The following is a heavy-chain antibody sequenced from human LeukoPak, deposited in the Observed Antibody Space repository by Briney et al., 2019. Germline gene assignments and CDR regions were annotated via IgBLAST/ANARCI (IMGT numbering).Heavy chain of an antibody. CDR3: AISIAVAGMNWFDP. Sequence: SETLSLTCAVYGGSFSGYYWSWIRQPPGKGLEWIGEINHSGSTNYNPSLKSRVTISVDTSKNQFSLKLSSVTAADTAVYYCAISIAVAGMNWFDPWGQGTLVTVSS. D-gene: IGHD6-19*01. CDR1: GGSFSGYY. J-gene: IGHJ5*02. CDR2: INHSGST. V-gene: IGHV4-34*01.